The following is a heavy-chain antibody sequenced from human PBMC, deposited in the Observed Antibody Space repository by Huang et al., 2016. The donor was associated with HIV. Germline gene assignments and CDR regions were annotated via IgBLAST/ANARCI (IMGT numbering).Heavy chain of an antibody. J-gene: IGHJ5*02. CDR2: ICHSGTT. CDR3: AAHGRIVGIPAAPLRFDP. Sequence: QLQLQESGPGLVKPSETLSLTCTVSGGSISSSSYYWGWIRQPPGKGLGGFGSICHSGTTYYKPSLKSRGTISVDTSRTQFSLKLSSVTAADTAVYYCAAHGRIVGIPAAPLRFDPWGQGTLVTVSS. D-gene: IGHD6-13*01. CDR1: GGSISSSSYY. V-gene: IGHV4-39*01.